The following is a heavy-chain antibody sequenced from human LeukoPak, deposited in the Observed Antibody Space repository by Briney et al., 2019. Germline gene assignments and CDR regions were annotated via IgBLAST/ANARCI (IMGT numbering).Heavy chain of an antibody. D-gene: IGHD6-6*01. CDR2: INHSGST. CDR3: ASFEYSSSSGYYYYYYMDV. CDR1: GGSFSGYY. V-gene: IGHV4-34*01. Sequence: PSETLSLTCAVYGGSFSGYYWSWIRQPPGKGLEWIGEINHSGSTNYNPSLKGRVTISVDTSKNQFSLKLSSVTAADTAVYYCASFEYSSSSGYYYYYYMDVWGKGTTVTVSS. J-gene: IGHJ6*03.